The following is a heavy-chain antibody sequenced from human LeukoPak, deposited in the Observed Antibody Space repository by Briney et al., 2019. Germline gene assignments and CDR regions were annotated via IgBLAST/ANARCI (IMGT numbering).Heavy chain of an antibody. J-gene: IGHJ4*02. Sequence: GGSLRLSCAASGLTFSSYAMTWVRQAPGKGLEWVSTISGGGGTTYYPDSVKGRFTISRDNSKNTLYLQMNSLRAEDTAVYYCAKARGIGIVGAHFDYWGQGTLVTVS. D-gene: IGHD1-26*01. CDR2: ISGGGGTT. CDR3: AKARGIGIVGAHFDY. CDR1: GLTFSSYA. V-gene: IGHV3-23*01.